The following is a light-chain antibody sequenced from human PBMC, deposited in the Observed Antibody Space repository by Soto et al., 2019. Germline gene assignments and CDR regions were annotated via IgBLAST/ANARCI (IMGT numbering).Light chain of an antibody. CDR2: EVS. CDR1: GSDVGGYDY. Sequence: QSALTQPASVSGSPGQSITISCTGTGSDVGGYDYVSWYQQHPGKAPKLMIYEVSNRPSGVSNRFSGSKSGNTASLTISGLQADDEADYYCSSYTRSSTLDFGTGTKVTVL. V-gene: IGLV2-14*01. J-gene: IGLJ1*01. CDR3: SSYTRSSTLD.